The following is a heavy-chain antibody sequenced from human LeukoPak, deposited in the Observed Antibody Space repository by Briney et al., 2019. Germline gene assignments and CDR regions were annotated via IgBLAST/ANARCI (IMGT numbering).Heavy chain of an antibody. Sequence: PAETLSLTCTVSGGSISRYFWSWLRQPPGKGLEWIGDIYSSGSTNYNPSLKSRVTISVDTSKNQFSLKLSSVTAADTAVYYCARYYSRGYYYGMDVWGQGTTVTVSS. D-gene: IGHD6-13*01. CDR1: GGSISRYF. CDR2: IYSSGST. V-gene: IGHV4-59*01. J-gene: IGHJ6*02. CDR3: ARYYSRGYYYGMDV.